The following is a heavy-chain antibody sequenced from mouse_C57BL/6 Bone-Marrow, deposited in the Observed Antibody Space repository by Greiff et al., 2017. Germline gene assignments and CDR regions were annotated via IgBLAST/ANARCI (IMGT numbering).Heavy chain of an antibody. J-gene: IGHJ4*01. CDR3: ARSYEYDDFTMDY. D-gene: IGHD2-4*01. CDR1: GYTFTNYW. Sequence: QVQLQQPGAELVKPGASVKLSCKASGYTFTNYWMHWVKQRPGQGLEWIGMMHPNGGSPDYNEKFKSEATLSVDKSSRTAYMELSSLTSEDSAVYYLARSYEYDDFTMDYGGQGTAVTVSA. V-gene: IGHV1-64*01. CDR2: MHPNGGSP.